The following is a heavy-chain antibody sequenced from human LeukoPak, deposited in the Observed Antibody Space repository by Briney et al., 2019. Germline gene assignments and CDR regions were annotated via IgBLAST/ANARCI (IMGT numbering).Heavy chain of an antibody. V-gene: IGHV3-21*01. J-gene: IGHJ4*02. CDR2: IVGSSST. CDR3: ARIRAGSSRDY. D-gene: IGHD3-10*01. Sequence: GGSLRLSCAASGFTFGNFAMTWVRQAPGKGLEWVSSIVGSSSTYYADSLKGRFTISRDNAKNSLYLQMNSLRAEDTAVYYCARIRAGSSRDYWGQGTLVTVPS. CDR1: GFTFGNFA.